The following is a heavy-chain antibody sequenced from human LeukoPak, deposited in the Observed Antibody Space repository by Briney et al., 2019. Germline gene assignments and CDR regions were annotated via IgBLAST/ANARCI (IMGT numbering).Heavy chain of an antibody. D-gene: IGHD4-17*01. CDR1: GGSISSGGYS. CDR3: ARADGDYGSYYGMDV. J-gene: IGHJ6*02. V-gene: IGHV4-30-2*01. CDR2: IYRSGST. Sequence: PSETLSLTCAVSGGSISSGGYSWSWIRQPPGKGLEWIGYIYRSGSTYYNPSLKSRVTISVDRSKNQFSLKLSSVTAADTAVYYCARADGDYGSYYGMDVWGQGTTVTVSS.